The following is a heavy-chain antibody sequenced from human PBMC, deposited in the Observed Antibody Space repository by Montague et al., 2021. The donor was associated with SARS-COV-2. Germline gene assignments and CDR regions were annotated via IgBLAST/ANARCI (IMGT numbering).Heavy chain of an antibody. CDR2: INHSGGT. D-gene: IGHD2-8*01. CDR1: GGSFSGHS. CDR3: ARVLRSCTNGVCRTYYYYGMDV. Sequence: SETLSLTCAVYGGSFSGHSWTWIRQPPGKGLEWIGEINHSGGTNYNPSLQSRLTMSVDTSKNQFSLKLSSVTAADTAVYYCARVLRSCTNGVCRTYYYYGMDVWGQGTTVTVSS. V-gene: IGHV4-34*01. J-gene: IGHJ6*02.